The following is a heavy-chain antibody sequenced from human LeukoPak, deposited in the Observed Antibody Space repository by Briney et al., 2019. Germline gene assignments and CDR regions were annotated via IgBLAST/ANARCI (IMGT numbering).Heavy chain of an antibody. J-gene: IGHJ3*02. D-gene: IGHD5-18*01. CDR2: IYYSGST. CDR1: GGSISSSSYY. Sequence: SETLSLTCTVSGGSISSSSYYWGWVRQPPGKGLEWIGSIYYSGSTYYNPSLKSRVTISVDTSKNQFSLKLTSVAAADTAIYYCARQPSATAAFDIWGQGTMVTVS. V-gene: IGHV4-39*01. CDR3: ARQPSATAAFDI.